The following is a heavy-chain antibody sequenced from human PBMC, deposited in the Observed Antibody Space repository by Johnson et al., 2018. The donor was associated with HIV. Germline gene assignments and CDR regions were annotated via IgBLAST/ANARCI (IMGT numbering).Heavy chain of an antibody. Sequence: VQLVESGGGLVQPGGSLRLSCAASGFTVIKNYMSWVRQAPGKGLEWVSLIYSGDNTKYADSVKGRFIISRDNSKNTLFLQMNSLRPKDTAVYFCARVSLAYSYGYDSFDIWGRGTMVTVSS. CDR1: GFTVIKNY. D-gene: IGHD5-18*01. J-gene: IGHJ3*02. CDR2: IYSGDNT. CDR3: ARVSLAYSYGYDSFDI. V-gene: IGHV3-66*02.